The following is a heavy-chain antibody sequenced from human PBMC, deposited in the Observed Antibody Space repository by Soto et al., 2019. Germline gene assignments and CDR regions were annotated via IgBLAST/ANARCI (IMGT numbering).Heavy chain of an antibody. Sequence: PVGSLRLSCAASGFTFSSYAMSWVRQAPGKGLEWVSAISGSGGSTYYADSVKGRFTISRDNSKSTLYLQMNSLRAEDTAVYYCAKGVVPAANSYYYYGMDVWGQGTTVTVSS. CDR1: GFTFSSYA. CDR3: AKGVVPAANSYYYYGMDV. CDR2: ISGSGGST. V-gene: IGHV3-23*01. D-gene: IGHD2-2*01. J-gene: IGHJ6*02.